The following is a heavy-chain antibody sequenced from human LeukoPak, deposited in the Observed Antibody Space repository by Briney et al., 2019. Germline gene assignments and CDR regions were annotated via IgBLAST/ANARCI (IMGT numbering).Heavy chain of an antibody. D-gene: IGHD6-13*01. CDR2: IKQDGSEK. CDR3: ARGTIAAAGYYYFDY. V-gene: IGHV3-7*04. J-gene: IGHJ4*02. CDR1: GFTFSSYW. Sequence: GSLRLSCAAFGFTFSSYWMSWVRQAPGKGLEWVANIKQDGSEKYYVDSVRGRFTISRDNAKNSLYLQMNSLRAEDTAVYYCARGTIAAAGYYYFDYWGQGTQVTVSS.